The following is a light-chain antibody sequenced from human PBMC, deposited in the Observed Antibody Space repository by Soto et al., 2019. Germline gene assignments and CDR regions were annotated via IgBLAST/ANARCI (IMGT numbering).Light chain of an antibody. CDR2: GAS. CDR3: QQYGSSPWP. CDR1: QSVSSNY. J-gene: IGKJ1*01. V-gene: IGKV3-20*01. Sequence: EIVLTQSPGTLSLSPGERATLSCRASQSVSSNYLAWYQQKPGQAPRPLIYGASSRATGIPDRFNGSGAGTHFPLTISSLEPEDFAVYYYQQYGSSPWPFGQGTQVEI.